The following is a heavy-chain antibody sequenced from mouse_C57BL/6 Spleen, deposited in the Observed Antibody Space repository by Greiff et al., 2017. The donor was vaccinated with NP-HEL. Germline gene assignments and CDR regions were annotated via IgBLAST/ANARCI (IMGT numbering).Heavy chain of an antibody. V-gene: IGHV1-81*01. J-gene: IGHJ4*01. CDR1: GYTFTSYG. CDR2: IYPRSGNT. Sequence: VQLQQSGAELARPGASVKLSCKASGYTFTSYGISWVKQRTGQGLEWIGEIYPRSGNTYYNEKFKGKATLTADKSSSTAYMELRSLTSEDSAVYFCERNYGSSYGTYAMDDWGQGTSVTVSS. CDR3: ERNYGSSYGTYAMDD. D-gene: IGHD1-1*01.